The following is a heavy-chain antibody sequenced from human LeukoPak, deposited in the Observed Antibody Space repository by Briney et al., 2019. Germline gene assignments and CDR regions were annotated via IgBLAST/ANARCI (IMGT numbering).Heavy chain of an antibody. D-gene: IGHD2-2*01. J-gene: IGHJ5*02. CDR3: ATNQAGYCSSTSCYGGYWFDP. CDR1: GGTFSSYA. CDR2: IIPIFGTA. Sequence: SVKVSCKASGGTFSSYAISWVRQTPGQGLEWMGGIIPIFGTANYAQKSQGRVTITADKSTSTAYMELSSLRSEDTAVYYCATNQAGYCSSTSCYGGYWFDPWGQGTLVTVSS. V-gene: IGHV1-69*06.